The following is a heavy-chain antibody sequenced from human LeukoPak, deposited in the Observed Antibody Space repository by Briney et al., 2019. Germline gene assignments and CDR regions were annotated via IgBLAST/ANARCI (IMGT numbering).Heavy chain of an antibody. V-gene: IGHV3-49*04. J-gene: IGHJ5*02. CDR2: IRSKAYGGTT. D-gene: IGHD3-22*01. CDR3: TRVGITMIVVVTPEFDR. Sequence: PGRSLRLSCTASGFTFGDYAMSWVRQAPGKGLEWVGFIRSKAYGGTTEYAASVKGTFTISRGDSRSIAYLQMNSLKTEDTAVYYCTRVGITMIVVVTPEFDRWGQGTLVTVSS. CDR1: GFTFGDYA.